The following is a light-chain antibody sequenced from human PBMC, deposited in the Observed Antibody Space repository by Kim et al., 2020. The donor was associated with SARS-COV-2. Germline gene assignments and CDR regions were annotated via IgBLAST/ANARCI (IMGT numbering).Light chain of an antibody. J-gene: IGLJ2*01. CDR1: SLRSYY. CDR3: NSRDSSGNHLV. CDR2: GKN. V-gene: IGLV3-19*01. Sequence: ALGRTVRITSRGGSLRSYYASWYQQKPGQAPVLVIYGKNNRPSGIPDRFSGSSSGNTASLTITGAQAEDEADYYCNSRDSSGNHLVFGGGTKLTVL.